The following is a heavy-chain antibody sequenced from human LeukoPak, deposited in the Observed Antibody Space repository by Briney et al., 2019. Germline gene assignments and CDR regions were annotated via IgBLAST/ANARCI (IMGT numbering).Heavy chain of an antibody. V-gene: IGHV3-30-3*01. J-gene: IGHJ4*02. CDR1: GFTFSSYA. CDR2: ISYDGGNK. D-gene: IGHD6-19*01. CDR3: AREGTVSSGFDY. Sequence: GRSLRLSCAASGFTFSSYAMHWVRQAPGKGLEWVAVISYDGGNKYYADSVKGRFTISRDNSKNTLYLQMNSLRAEDTAVYYCAREGTVSSGFDYWGQGTLVTVSS.